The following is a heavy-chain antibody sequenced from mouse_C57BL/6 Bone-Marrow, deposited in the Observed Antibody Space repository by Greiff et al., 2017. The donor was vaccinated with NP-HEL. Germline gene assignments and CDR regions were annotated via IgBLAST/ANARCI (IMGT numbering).Heavy chain of an antibody. CDR2: ISSGSSTI. Sequence: EVKLMESGGGLVKPGGSLKLSCAASGFTFSDYGMHWVRQAPEKGLEWVAYISSGSSTIYYADTVKGRFTISRDNAKNTLFLQMTSLRSEDTAMYYCARFYYGTTGGAMDYWGQGTSVTVSS. V-gene: IGHV5-17*01. CDR3: ARFYYGTTGGAMDY. CDR1: GFTFSDYG. J-gene: IGHJ4*01. D-gene: IGHD2-1*01.